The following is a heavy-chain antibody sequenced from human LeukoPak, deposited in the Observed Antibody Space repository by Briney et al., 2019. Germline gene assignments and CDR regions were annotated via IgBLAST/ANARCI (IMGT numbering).Heavy chain of an antibody. J-gene: IGHJ5*02. D-gene: IGHD6-19*01. CDR3: ARVGSSGWYWFDP. CDR1: GGSISSYY. Sequence: SETLSLTCTVSGGSISSYYWSWIRQPPGKGLEWLGYIYYSGSTNYNPSLKSRVTISVDTSKNQFSLKLSSVTAADTAVYYCARVGSSGWYWFDPWGQGTLVTVSS. V-gene: IGHV4-59*01. CDR2: IYYSGST.